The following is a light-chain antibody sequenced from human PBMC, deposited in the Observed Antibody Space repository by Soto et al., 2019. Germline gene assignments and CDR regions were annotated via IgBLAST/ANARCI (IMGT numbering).Light chain of an antibody. V-gene: IGKV1-5*03. CDR3: QQYNSNPLT. CDR1: QSISSW. CDR2: KAS. Sequence: DIQMTQSPSTLSASVGDRVTITCRASQSISSWLAWYQQTPGKAPTLLLYKASSLESGVPSRFSGSGSGTEFPLSISTLQSDDFATYYCQQYNSNPLTCGGGTKVEIK. J-gene: IGKJ4*01.